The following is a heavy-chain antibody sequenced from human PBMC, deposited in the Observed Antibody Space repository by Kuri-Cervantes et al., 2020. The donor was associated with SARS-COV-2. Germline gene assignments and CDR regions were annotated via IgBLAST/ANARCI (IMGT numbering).Heavy chain of an antibody. J-gene: IGHJ4*02. CDR2: INHSGST. CDR3: ARGRPPIYLGYCSSTSCHQYYFDY. CDR1: GGSFSGYY. Sequence: GSLRLSCAVYGGSFSGYYWSWIRQPPGKGLEWIGEINHSGSTNYNPSLKSRVTISVDTSKNQFSLKLSSVTAADTAVYYCARGRPPIYLGYCSSTSCHQYYFDYWGQGTLVTVSS. V-gene: IGHV4-34*01. D-gene: IGHD2-2*01.